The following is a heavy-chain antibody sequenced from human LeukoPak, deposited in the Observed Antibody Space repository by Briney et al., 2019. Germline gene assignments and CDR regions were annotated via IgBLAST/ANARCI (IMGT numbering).Heavy chain of an antibody. CDR1: GGSISSGSYY. J-gene: IGHJ4*02. Sequence: SETLSLTCTVSGGSISSGSYYWSWIRQPAGKGLEWIGRIYTSGSTNYNPSLKSRVTISVDTSKNQFSLKLSSVTAADTAVYYCARQTQWELPLYWGQGTLVTVSS. D-gene: IGHD1-26*01. CDR3: ARQTQWELPLY. V-gene: IGHV4-61*02. CDR2: IYTSGST.